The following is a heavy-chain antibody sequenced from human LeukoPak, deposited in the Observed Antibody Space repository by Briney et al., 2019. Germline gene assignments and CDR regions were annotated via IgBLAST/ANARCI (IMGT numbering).Heavy chain of an antibody. V-gene: IGHV4-59*01. CDR3: ARRGGDYFAFDI. CDR2: IYYSGST. J-gene: IGHJ3*02. D-gene: IGHD4-17*01. CDR1: GGSISGYH. Sequence: SETLSLTCTVSGGSISGYHWSWIRQPPGKGLEWIGYIYYSGSTNYNPSLKRRVTISVDTSKNQFSLILSSVTTADTAVYYCARRGGDYFAFDIWGQGTMVTISS.